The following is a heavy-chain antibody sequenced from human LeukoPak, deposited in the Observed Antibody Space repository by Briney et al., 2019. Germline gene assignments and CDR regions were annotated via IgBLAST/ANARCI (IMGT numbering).Heavy chain of an antibody. D-gene: IGHD4-23*01. CDR1: GFTLNTYT. Sequence: RAGVSVTLSCAASGFTLNTYTMMGVAQAQGKERGWASVLCGSGGSTDYADYVKGRFTISRDNCLNAVSLQMISVSGEDTAVYYCAKRVGGHFDYWGQGTLVTVSS. CDR2: LCGSGGST. J-gene: IGHJ4*02. CDR3: AKRVGGHFDY. V-gene: IGHV3-23*01.